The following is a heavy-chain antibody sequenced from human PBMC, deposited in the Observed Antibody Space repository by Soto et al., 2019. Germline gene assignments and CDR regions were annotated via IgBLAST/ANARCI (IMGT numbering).Heavy chain of an antibody. D-gene: IGHD3-22*01. CDR1: GFSLSTSGMC. Sequence: PTLVNPTQTLTLTCTFSGFSLSTSGMCVSWIRQPPGKALEWLARIDWDDDKYYSTSLKTRLTISKDTSKNQVVLTMTNMDPVDTATYYCARIQTYYYDSSGYYYWGQGTPVTVSS. CDR3: ARIQTYYYDSSGYYY. CDR2: IDWDDDK. J-gene: IGHJ4*02. V-gene: IGHV2-70*11.